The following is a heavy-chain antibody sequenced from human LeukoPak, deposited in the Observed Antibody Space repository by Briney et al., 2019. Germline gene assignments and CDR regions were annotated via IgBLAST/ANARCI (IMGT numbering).Heavy chain of an antibody. D-gene: IGHD5-18*01. J-gene: IGHJ5*02. CDR2: IKQDGSEK. CDR3: ARDPGDRAIDRWFDP. Sequence: PGGSVRLSCGASGFTFSSYWMSWVRQAPGKGLEWVANIKQDGSEKYYVDSVKGRFIISRDDAKNSLYLHMNDLRAEDTAVYYCARDPGDRAIDRWFDPWGQGTLVTVSS. CDR1: GFTFSSYW. V-gene: IGHV3-7*03.